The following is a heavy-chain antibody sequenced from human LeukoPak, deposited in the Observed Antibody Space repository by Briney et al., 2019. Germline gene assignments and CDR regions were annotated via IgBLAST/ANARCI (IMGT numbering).Heavy chain of an antibody. Sequence: PGGSLRLSCAASGFTFSSYAMHWVRQAPGKGLEWVAVISYDGSNKYYADSVKGRFTISRDNSKNTLYLQMNSLRAEDTAVYYCARDVKGVFDYWGQGTLVTVFS. CDR1: GFTFSSYA. CDR2: ISYDGSNK. V-gene: IGHV3-30-3*01. J-gene: IGHJ4*02. CDR3: ARDVKGVFDY.